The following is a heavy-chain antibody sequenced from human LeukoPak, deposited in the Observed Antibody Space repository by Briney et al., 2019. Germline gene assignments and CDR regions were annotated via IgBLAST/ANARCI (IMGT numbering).Heavy chain of an antibody. CDR2: ISGSGGST. J-gene: IGHJ5*02. Sequence: GGSLRLSCAASGFTFSSYAMSWVRQAPGKGREWVSAISGSGGSTYYADSVKGRFTISRDNSKNTLYLQMNSLRAEDTAVYYCAKDHDSSGPYLNWFDRWGQGTLATVS. V-gene: IGHV3-23*01. D-gene: IGHD3-22*01. CDR3: AKDHDSSGPYLNWFDR. CDR1: GFTFSSYA.